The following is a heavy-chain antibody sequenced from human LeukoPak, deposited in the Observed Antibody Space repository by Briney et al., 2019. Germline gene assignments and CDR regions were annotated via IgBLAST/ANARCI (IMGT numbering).Heavy chain of an antibody. Sequence: SQTLSLTCTVPTGSISSGDYFWSWIRQHPGKGLEWIGYIHYSGRTFYNPSLKSRITISVDTSKNQLSLKLTSVTAADTAVYYCARDARPGSGHGFDPWGPGTLVTVSS. V-gene: IGHV4-31*03. D-gene: IGHD5-12*01. CDR2: IHYSGRT. CDR1: TGSISSGDYF. J-gene: IGHJ5*02. CDR3: ARDARPGSGHGFDP.